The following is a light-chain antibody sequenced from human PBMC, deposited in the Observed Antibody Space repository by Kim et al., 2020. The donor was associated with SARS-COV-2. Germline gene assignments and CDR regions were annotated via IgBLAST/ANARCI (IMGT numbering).Light chain of an antibody. CDR2: DVS. CDR3: SSYTSSSTRV. J-gene: IGLJ1*01. CDR1: SSDVGGSND. V-gene: IGLV2-14*03. Sequence: GRSITISYAGTSSDVGGSNDVSWYQQHPGKAPKLVIYDVSNRPSGVSNRFSDSKSGNTASLTISGLQAEDEADYYCSSYTSSSTRVFGTGTKVTVL.